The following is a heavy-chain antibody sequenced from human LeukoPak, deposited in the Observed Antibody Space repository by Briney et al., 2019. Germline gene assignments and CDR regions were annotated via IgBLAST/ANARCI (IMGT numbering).Heavy chain of an antibody. CDR3: ARGDGRRGYFFDY. D-gene: IGHD2-15*01. V-gene: IGHV5-51*01. J-gene: IGHJ4*02. Sequence: GGSLKISCKGPGYSFTSYWVGWVRQMPGKGLEWMGIIFPGDSDTRYSPSFQGQVTISADKSITTAYLQWSSLKASDTAMYYCARGDGRRGYFFDYWGQGTLVTVSS. CDR2: IFPGDSDT. CDR1: GYSFTSYW.